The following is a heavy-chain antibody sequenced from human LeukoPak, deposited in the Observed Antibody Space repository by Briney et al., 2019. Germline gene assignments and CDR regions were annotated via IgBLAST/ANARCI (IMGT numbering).Heavy chain of an antibody. CDR1: GDSVSRSDSY. V-gene: IGHV4-39*01. Sequence: KPSETLSLTCSVSGDSVSRSDSYWDWIRQPPGKGLEWIGTIYYSGSTYYNPSLKSRVTISVDTSKNQFSLKLSSVTAADTAVYCCARWGTPNAFDIWRQGTIVTVSS. D-gene: IGHD1-1*01. J-gene: IGHJ3*02. CDR3: ARWGTPNAFDI. CDR2: IYYSGST.